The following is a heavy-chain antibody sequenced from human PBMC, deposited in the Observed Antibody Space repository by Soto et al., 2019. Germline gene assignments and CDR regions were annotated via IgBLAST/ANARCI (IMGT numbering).Heavy chain of an antibody. D-gene: IGHD5-18*01. Sequence: GGSLRLSCAASGFTFSSYSMNWVRQAPGKGLEWVSYISSSSSTIYYADSVKGRFTISRDNAKNSLYLQMNSLRAEDTAVYYCARELQGYSYGLVYYYYYYMDVWGKGTTVTVSS. J-gene: IGHJ6*03. CDR3: ARELQGYSYGLVYYYYYYMDV. V-gene: IGHV3-48*01. CDR2: ISSSSSTI. CDR1: GFTFSSYS.